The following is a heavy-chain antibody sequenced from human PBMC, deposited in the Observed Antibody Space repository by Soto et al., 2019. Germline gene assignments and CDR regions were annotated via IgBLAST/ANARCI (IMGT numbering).Heavy chain of an antibody. Sequence: SETLSLTCTVSGGSISSGGYYWSWIRQHSGKGLEWIGHIYYSGSTYYNPSLKSRVTISVDTSKNQFSLKLSSVTAADTAVYYCARGQAADYWGQGTLVTVSS. J-gene: IGHJ4*02. CDR3: ARGQAADY. CDR1: GGSISSGGYY. V-gene: IGHV4-31*03. CDR2: IYYSGST. D-gene: IGHD6-13*01.